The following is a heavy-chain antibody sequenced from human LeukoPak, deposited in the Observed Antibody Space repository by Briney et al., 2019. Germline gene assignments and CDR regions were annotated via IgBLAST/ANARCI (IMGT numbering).Heavy chain of an antibody. Sequence: ASVKFSCKASGYRFTSYYMPWVRQAPGQGLEWMGIINPSGGSTIYAQKFQDRVPMTRDTSTNTVYMELSSLSSEDTAVYYCARGGEYQLLDDFWGQGTLVTVSS. CDR3: ARGGEYQLLDDF. D-gene: IGHD2-2*01. CDR1: GYRFTSYY. J-gene: IGHJ4*02. CDR2: INPSGGST. V-gene: IGHV1-46*01.